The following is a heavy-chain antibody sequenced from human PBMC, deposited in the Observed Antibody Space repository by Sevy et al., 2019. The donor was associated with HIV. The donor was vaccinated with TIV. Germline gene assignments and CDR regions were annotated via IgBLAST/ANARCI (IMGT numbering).Heavy chain of an antibody. CDR3: ARAQQVTMLVVIGGLYFDL. CDR2: VKQDMSEK. J-gene: IGHJ4*02. V-gene: IGHV3-7*01. Sequence: GGSLRLSCAASGFTFSSNWMTWVRQAPGKGLEWVANVKQDMSEKSYADSVKGRFTISRDNAKNLLFLQMNSLRDEDTAVYYCARAQQVTMLVVIGGLYFDLWGQGTLVTVSS. CDR1: GFTFSSNW. D-gene: IGHD3-3*01.